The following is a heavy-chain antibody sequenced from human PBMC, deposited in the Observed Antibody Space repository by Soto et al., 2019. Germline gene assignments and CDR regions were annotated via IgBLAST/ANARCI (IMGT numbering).Heavy chain of an antibody. CDR2: IYPGDSDT. D-gene: IGHD2-2*01. CDR3: ARGALGYCSSTSCPYYYYMDV. Sequence: GESLKISCKGSGYSFTSYWIGWVRQMPGKGLEWMGIIYPGDSDTRYSPSFQGQVTISADKSISTAYLQWSSLKASDTAMYYCARGALGYCSSTSCPYYYYMDVWGKGTTVTVSS. J-gene: IGHJ6*03. CDR1: GYSFTSYW. V-gene: IGHV5-51*01.